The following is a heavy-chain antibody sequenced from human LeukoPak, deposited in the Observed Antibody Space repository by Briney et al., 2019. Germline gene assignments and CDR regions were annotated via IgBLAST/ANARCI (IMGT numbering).Heavy chain of an antibody. D-gene: IGHD3-9*01. CDR3: ARGWKEQRYFDWLLSPSWFDP. V-gene: IGHV4-34*01. CDR1: GGSFSGYY. CDR2: INHSGST. Sequence: PSETLSLTCAVYGGSFSGYYWSWIRQPPGKGLEWIGEINHSGSTNYNPSPKSRVTISVDTSKNQFSLKLSSVTAADTAVYYCARGWKEQRYFDWLLSPSWFDPWGQGTLVTVSS. J-gene: IGHJ5*02.